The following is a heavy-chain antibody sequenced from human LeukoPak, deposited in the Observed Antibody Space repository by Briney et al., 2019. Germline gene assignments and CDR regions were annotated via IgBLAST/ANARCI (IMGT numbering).Heavy chain of an antibody. CDR1: GYTFTGYY. V-gene: IGHV1-2*05. CDR3: ARGEMATIDDY. CDR2: INPNSGGT. J-gene: IGHJ4*02. Sequence: GSVKVSCKASGYTFTGYYMHWVRQAPGQGLEGMGRINPNSGGTNYAQKFQGRVTMTRDTSISTAYMELSRLRSDDTVLYYCARGEMATIDDYWGQGPLVTVSS. D-gene: IGHD5-24*01.